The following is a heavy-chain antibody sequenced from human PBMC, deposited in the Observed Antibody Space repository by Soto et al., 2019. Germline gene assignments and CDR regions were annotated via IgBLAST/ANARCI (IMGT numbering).Heavy chain of an antibody. CDR1: GYTFTSYG. CDR2: ISAYNGNT. V-gene: IGHV1-18*01. J-gene: IGHJ3*02. CDR3: ARDTETAVAGSGSAFDI. Sequence: QVQLVQSGAEVKKPGASVKVSCKASGYTFTSYGISWVRQAPGQGLEWMGWISAYNGNTNYAQKLQCRVTMTTDTSTSTAYMELRSLRSDDTAVYYCARDTETAVAGSGSAFDIWGQGTMVTVSS. D-gene: IGHD6-19*01.